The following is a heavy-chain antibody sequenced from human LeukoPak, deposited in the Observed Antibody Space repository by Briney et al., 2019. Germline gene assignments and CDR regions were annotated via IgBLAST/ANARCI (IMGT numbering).Heavy chain of an antibody. V-gene: IGHV3-30*09. J-gene: IGHJ4*02. CDR1: GFTFSSYP. CDR3: AREGDTSGYAGYFDS. CDR2: IGHDGGVK. D-gene: IGHD3-22*01. Sequence: PGGSLRLSCTVSGFTFSSYPMHWVRQAPGKGLEWVAVIGHDGGVKVYADSVKGRVAISRDNSENTLDLQMNSLRPEDTAVYYCAREGDTSGYAGYFDSWGLGTLVTVSS.